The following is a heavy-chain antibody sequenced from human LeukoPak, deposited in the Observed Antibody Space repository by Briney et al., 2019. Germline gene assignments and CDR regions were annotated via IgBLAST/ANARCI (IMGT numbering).Heavy chain of an antibody. D-gene: IGHD2-2*02. CDR1: GFTFSTYW. Sequence: GGPLRLSCAASGFTFSTYWMNWVRQAPGKGLEWVANIKENGNDKYYVDSVKGRFTISRDNAKNSLYLQMNSLRAEDTAVYYCARVRRYCSSTSCYTWDYWGQGTLVTVSS. J-gene: IGHJ4*02. V-gene: IGHV3-7*01. CDR3: ARVRRYCSSTSCYTWDY. CDR2: IKENGNDK.